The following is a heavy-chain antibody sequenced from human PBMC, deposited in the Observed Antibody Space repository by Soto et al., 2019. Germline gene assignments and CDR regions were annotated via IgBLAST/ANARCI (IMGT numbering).Heavy chain of an antibody. J-gene: IGHJ1*01. CDR2: IWYDGSNK. CDR1: GFTFSSYG. Sequence: GGSLRLSCAASGFTFSSYGMHWVRQAPGKGLEWVAVIWYDGSNKYYADSVKGRFTISRDNSKNTLYLQMNSLRAEDTAVYYCARDSGERWGRPFLVFQHWGQGTLVTVSS. D-gene: IGHD3-16*01. V-gene: IGHV3-33*01. CDR3: ARDSGERWGRPFLVFQH.